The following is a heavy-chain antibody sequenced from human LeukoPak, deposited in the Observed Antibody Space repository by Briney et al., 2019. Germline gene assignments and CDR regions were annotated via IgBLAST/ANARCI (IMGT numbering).Heavy chain of an antibody. D-gene: IGHD6-13*01. V-gene: IGHV4-34*01. CDR3: ARAPVRVAAVGKYFDY. CDR2: IDHSGST. J-gene: IGHJ4*02. Sequence: SSETLSLTCAVYGGSFSNYYRSWIRQPPGKGLEWIGEIDHSGSTNYNPSLKSRLTISVDTSKKQFSLKLSSVTAADTAVYYCARAPVRVAAVGKYFDYWGQGTLVTVSS. CDR1: GGSFSNYY.